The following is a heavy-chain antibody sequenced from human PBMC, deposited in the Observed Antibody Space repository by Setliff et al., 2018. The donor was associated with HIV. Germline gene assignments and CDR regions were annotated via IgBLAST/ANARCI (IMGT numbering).Heavy chain of an antibody. V-gene: IGHV2-5*04. D-gene: IGHD4-17*01. Sequence: SGPTLVNPTQTLTVTCTFSGFSLYTRGVGVGWIRQPPGKALEWLAVIYWDDYKHYSPSLKNRLTVTKDTSKNQVVLTMTNMDPVDTGTYFCVYRDYGGNPPRYYFDLWGQGTVVTVSS. J-gene: IGHJ4*02. CDR2: IYWDDYK. CDR1: GFSLYTRGVG. CDR3: VYRDYGGNPPRYYFDL.